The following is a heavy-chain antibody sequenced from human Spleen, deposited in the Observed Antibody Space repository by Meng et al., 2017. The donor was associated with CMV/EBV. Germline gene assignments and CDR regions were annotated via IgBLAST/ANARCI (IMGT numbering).Heavy chain of an antibody. D-gene: IGHD3-9*01. CDR1: GYTFTGYY. V-gene: IGHV1-2*02. CDR2: VNPNSGGT. Sequence: ASVKVSCKASGYTFTGYYLHWVRQAPGQGLEWMGWVNPNSGGTNYAQKFEGGVTMTRDTSISTANMELSRLRSDDTAVYYCARTVPVSDYDVLTGYAYGMDVWGQGTTVTVSS. CDR3: ARTVPVSDYDVLTGYAYGMDV. J-gene: IGHJ6*02.